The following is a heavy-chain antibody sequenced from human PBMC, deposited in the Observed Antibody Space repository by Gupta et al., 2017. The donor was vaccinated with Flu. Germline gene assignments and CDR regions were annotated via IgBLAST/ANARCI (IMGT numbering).Heavy chain of an antibody. D-gene: IGHD3-10*01. CDR3: ASRVSITMVRGVTPVH. V-gene: IGHV3-21*01. CDR1: GFTFSSYS. CDR2: ISSSSSYI. Sequence: EVQLVESGGGLVKPGGSLRLSCAASGFTFSSYSMTWVRQAPGKGLEWVSSISSSSSYIYYADSVKGRFTISRDNAKNSLYLQMNSLRAEDTAVYYCASRVSITMVRGVTPVHWGQGTLVTVSS. J-gene: IGHJ4*02.